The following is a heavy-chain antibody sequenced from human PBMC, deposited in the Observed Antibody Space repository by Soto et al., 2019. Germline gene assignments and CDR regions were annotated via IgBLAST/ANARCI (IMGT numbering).Heavy chain of an antibody. V-gene: IGHV4-39*01. Sequence: KTWETLSLTCSVSGGSISSSSYYWGWIRQPPGKGLEWIGSIYYSGSTYYNPSLKSRVTISVDTSKNQFSLKLSSVTAADTAVYYCARLTGPNTAMAQFYYYYYGMDVWGQGTTVIVSS. CDR2: IYYSGST. CDR3: ARLTGPNTAMAQFYYYYYGMDV. J-gene: IGHJ6*02. D-gene: IGHD5-18*01. CDR1: GGSISSSSYY.